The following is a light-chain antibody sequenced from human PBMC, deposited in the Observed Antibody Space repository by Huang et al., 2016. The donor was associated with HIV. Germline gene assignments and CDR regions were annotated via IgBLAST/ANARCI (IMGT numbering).Light chain of an antibody. V-gene: IGKV1-NL1*01. CDR3: QQYYSFLFT. Sequence: DIEMTQSPSSLPASVGDRVTITCRASQDITNSLAWYQLKPGPAPNLLRYAASKLESGVPSRFIGSGSATYYTLTITSLQPEDFATYYCQQYYSFLFTFGPGTTVDV. CDR1: QDITNS. J-gene: IGKJ3*01. CDR2: AAS.